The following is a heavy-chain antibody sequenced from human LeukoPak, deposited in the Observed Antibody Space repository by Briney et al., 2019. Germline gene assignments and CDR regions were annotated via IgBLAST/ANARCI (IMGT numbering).Heavy chain of an antibody. Sequence: PSATLSLTCTVSGGSITGYYWSWIRQPPGKGLEWIGEINHSGSTNYNPSLKSRVTISVDTSKNQFSLKLSSVTAADTAVYYCARAHYDYVWGSYRCGFYFDYWGQGTLVTVSS. V-gene: IGHV4-34*01. J-gene: IGHJ4*02. CDR1: GGSITGYY. CDR2: INHSGST. CDR3: ARAHYDYVWGSYRCGFYFDY. D-gene: IGHD3-16*02.